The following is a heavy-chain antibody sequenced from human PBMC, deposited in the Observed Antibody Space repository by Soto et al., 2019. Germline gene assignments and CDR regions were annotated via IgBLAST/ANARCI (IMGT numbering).Heavy chain of an antibody. Sequence: PSETLSLTCTVSGGSISSGGYYWSWIRQHPGKGLEGIGYIYYSGSTYYNPSLKSRVTISVDTSKNQFSLKLSSVTAADTAVYYCARGYGSGSPDAFDIWGQGTMVTVSS. J-gene: IGHJ3*02. CDR1: GGSISSGGYY. V-gene: IGHV4-31*03. CDR2: IYYSGST. CDR3: ARGYGSGSPDAFDI. D-gene: IGHD3-10*01.